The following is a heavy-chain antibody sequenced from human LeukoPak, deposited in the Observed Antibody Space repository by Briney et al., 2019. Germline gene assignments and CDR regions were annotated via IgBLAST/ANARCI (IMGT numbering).Heavy chain of an antibody. CDR1: GGSISSGGYS. Sequence: PSETLSLTCAVSGGSISSGGYSWSWIRQPPGKGLEWIGYIYHSGSTYYNPSLKSRVTISVDRSKNQFSLKLSSVTAADTAVYYCARGDPSHLDYWGQGTLVTVSS. CDR3: ARGDPSHLDY. CDR2: IYHSGST. V-gene: IGHV4-30-2*01. J-gene: IGHJ4*02.